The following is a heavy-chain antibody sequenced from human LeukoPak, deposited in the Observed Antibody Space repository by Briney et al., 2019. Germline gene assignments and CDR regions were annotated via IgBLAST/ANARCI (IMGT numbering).Heavy chain of an antibody. J-gene: IGHJ5*02. D-gene: IGHD3-10*01. V-gene: IGHV1-2*02. CDR3: ARVITRWFGEPGPFDP. CDR1: GYTFTGYY. CDR2: INPNSGGT. Sequence: GASVKVSCKASGYTFTGYYMHWVRQAPGQGLEWMGWINPNSGGTNYAQKFQGRVTMTRDTSISTAYMELSSLRSEDTAVYYCARVITRWFGEPGPFDPWGQGTLVTVSS.